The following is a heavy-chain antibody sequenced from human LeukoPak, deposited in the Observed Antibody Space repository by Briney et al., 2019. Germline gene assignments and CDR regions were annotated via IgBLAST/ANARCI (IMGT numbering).Heavy chain of an antibody. D-gene: IGHD3-22*01. CDR1: GGSISSYY. J-gene: IGHJ6*02. V-gene: IGHV4-59*12. CDR2: IYYSGST. CDR3: ARGPHHVFIKYYDSSGRYGMDV. Sequence: KASETLSLTCTVSGGSISSYYWSWIRQPPGKGLEWIGYIYYSGSTNYNPSLKSRVTISVDTSKNQFSLKLSSVTAADTAVYYCARGPHHVFIKYYDSSGRYGMDVWGQGTTVTVSS.